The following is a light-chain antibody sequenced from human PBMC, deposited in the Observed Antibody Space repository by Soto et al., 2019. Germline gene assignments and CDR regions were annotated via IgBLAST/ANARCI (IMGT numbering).Light chain of an antibody. Sequence: QSVLTQPRSVSGSPGQSVTISCTGTSSDVGGYNYVSWYQQHPGKAPKFMIYDVSKRPPGVPDRFSGSKSGNTASLTISGLQAEDEADYYCCSYAGSYTLVFGGGTKLTVL. CDR3: CSYAGSYTLV. CDR2: DVS. J-gene: IGLJ2*01. CDR1: SSDVGGYNY. V-gene: IGLV2-11*01.